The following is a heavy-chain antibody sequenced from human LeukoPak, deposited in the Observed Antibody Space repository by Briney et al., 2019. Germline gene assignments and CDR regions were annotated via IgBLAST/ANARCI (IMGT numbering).Heavy chain of an antibody. CDR1: GFTFSSYG. J-gene: IGHJ4*02. CDR3: AKVPDGDCGVDY. V-gene: IGHV3-30*18. Sequence: GGSLRLSCAASGFTFSSYGMHWVRQAPGKGLEWVAVISYDGGNKYYADSVRGRFTISRDNSKNTLYLQMNSLRAEDTAVYYCAKVPDGDCGVDYWGQGTLVTVSS. D-gene: IGHD2-21*02. CDR2: ISYDGGNK.